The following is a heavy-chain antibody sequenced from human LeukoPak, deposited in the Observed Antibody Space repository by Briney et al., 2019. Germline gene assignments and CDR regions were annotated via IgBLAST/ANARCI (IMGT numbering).Heavy chain of an antibody. CDR3: AAEGATSAAAAVRVFDY. V-gene: IGHV1-69*13. J-gene: IGHJ4*02. CDR1: GGTFSSYA. Sequence: ASVKVSCKASGGTFSSYAISWVRQAPGQGLEWMGGIIPIFGTANYAQKFQGRVTITADESTSTAYMELSSLRSEDTAVYYCAAEGATSAAAAVRVFDYWGQGTLVTVSS. CDR2: IIPIFGTA. D-gene: IGHD6-13*01.